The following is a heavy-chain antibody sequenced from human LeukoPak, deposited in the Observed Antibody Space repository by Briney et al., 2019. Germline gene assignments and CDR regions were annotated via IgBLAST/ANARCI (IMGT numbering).Heavy chain of an antibody. J-gene: IGHJ5*02. CDR1: GYTFTSYD. V-gene: IGHV1-8*01. CDR2: MNPNSGNT. D-gene: IGHD5-18*01. CDR3: ARDRRGYSYGYTTWFDP. Sequence: ASVKVSCKASGYTFTSYDINWVRQATGQGLEWMGWMNPNSGNTGYAQKFQGRVTMTRNTSISTAYMELSSLRSEDTAVYYCARDRRGYSYGYTTWFDPWGQGTLVTVSS.